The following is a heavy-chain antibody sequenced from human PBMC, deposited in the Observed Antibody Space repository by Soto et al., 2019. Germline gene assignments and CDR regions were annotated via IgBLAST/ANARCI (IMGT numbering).Heavy chain of an antibody. V-gene: IGHV1-8*01. Sequence: GASVKVSCKASGYTFTSYDINWVRQATGQGLEWLGWMNPNSGNTGYAQKFQGRITLTRSTSTSTAHMELTSLRSEDTAVYYCAILVGATWAGHFDYWGQGTLVPVSS. D-gene: IGHD1-26*01. CDR3: AILVGATWAGHFDY. CDR1: GYTFTSYD. J-gene: IGHJ4*02. CDR2: MNPNSGNT.